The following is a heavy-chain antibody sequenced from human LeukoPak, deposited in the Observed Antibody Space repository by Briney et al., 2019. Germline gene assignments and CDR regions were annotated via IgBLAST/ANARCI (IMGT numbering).Heavy chain of an antibody. V-gene: IGHV3-30*02. J-gene: IGHJ4*02. D-gene: IGHD2-15*01. CDR3: AKDRSGGGYYFDY. CDR2: IRYDGNNK. CDR1: GFTFSDYS. Sequence: GGSLRLSCAASGFTFSDYSMHWVRQAPGKGLNWVAFIRYDGNNKYYADSVKGRFTISRDNSKNTLYLQMNSLRAEDTAVYYCAKDRSGGGYYFDYWGQGTLVTVSS.